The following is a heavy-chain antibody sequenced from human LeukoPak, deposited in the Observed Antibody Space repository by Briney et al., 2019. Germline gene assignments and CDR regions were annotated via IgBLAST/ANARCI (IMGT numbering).Heavy chain of an antibody. J-gene: IGHJ4*02. CDR1: GGSISSYH. Sequence: PSETLSLTCTVSGGSISSYHWSWIRQPPGKGLEWIGYIYYSGSTYYNPSLKSRVTISVDTSKNQFSLKLSSVTAADTAVYYCARVKVGALDYWGQGTLVTVSS. CDR3: ARVKVGALDY. V-gene: IGHV4-30-4*01. CDR2: IYYSGST.